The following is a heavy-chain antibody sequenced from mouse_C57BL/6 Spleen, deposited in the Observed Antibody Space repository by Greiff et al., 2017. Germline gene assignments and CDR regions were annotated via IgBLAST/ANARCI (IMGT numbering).Heavy chain of an antibody. D-gene: IGHD2-3*01. CDR2: ISYDGSN. J-gene: IGHJ4*01. Sequence: EVQLQQSGPGLVKPSQSLSLTCSVTGYSITSGYYWNWIRQFPGNKLEWMGYISYDGSNNYNPSLKNRISITRDTSKNQFFLKLNSVTTEDTATCYCARWLLQAMDYWGQGTSVTVSS. CDR1: GYSITSGYY. V-gene: IGHV3-6*01. CDR3: ARWLLQAMDY.